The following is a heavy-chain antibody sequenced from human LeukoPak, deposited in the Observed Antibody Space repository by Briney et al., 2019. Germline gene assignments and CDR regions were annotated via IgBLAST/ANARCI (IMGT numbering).Heavy chain of an antibody. CDR3: ARHGPDYGSGTAFDI. CDR2: IYPGDSDT. V-gene: IGHV5-51*01. J-gene: IGHJ3*02. Sequence: KPGESLKISCKGSGYSFTSYWIGWVRQMPGKCLEWMGIIYPGDSDTRYSPSFQGQVTISADKSISTAYLQWSSLKASDTAMYYCARHGPDYGSGTAFDIWGQGTMVTVSS. CDR1: GYSFTSYW. D-gene: IGHD3-10*01.